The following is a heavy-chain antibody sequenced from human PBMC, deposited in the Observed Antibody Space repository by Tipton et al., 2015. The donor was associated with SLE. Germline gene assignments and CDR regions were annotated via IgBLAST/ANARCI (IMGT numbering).Heavy chain of an antibody. Sequence: LSLTCSVSGVSISNYYWNWIRQPPGKGLEWVSVIYSGGDTYYADSVKGRFTISRDNSKNTLYLQMNSLRAEDTAVYYCARDRSRMDVWGKGTTVTVSS. CDR2: IYSGGDT. CDR3: ARDRSRMDV. J-gene: IGHJ6*04. V-gene: IGHV3-66*01. CDR1: GVSISNYY.